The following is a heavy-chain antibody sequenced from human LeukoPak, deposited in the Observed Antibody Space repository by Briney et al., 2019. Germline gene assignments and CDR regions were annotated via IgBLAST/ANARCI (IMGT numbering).Heavy chain of an antibody. CDR1: GFTFSSYW. Sequence: PGGSLRLSCAASGFTFSSYWMHWVRQAPGKGLVWVSRINSDGSGTSYADSVKGRFTISRDNAKNTLYLQMNSLRAEDTAVYYCAREEGAYYYDSSGYYLTGYFDYWGQGTLVTVSS. V-gene: IGHV3-74*01. D-gene: IGHD3-22*01. CDR2: INSDGSGT. J-gene: IGHJ4*02. CDR3: AREEGAYYYDSSGYYLTGYFDY.